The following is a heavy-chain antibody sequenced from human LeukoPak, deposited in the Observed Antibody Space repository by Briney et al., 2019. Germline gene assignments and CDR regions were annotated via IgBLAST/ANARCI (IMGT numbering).Heavy chain of an antibody. Sequence: GGSLRLSCAASGNYWMHWVRQVPGKGLVWVSHINSDGSWTSYADSVKGRFTISKDNAKNTVNLQMNSLRAEDTAVYYCVSFYETYWGQGTLVTVSS. CDR1: GNYW. V-gene: IGHV3-74*01. D-gene: IGHD2/OR15-2a*01. CDR2: INSDGSWT. CDR3: VSFYETY. J-gene: IGHJ4*02.